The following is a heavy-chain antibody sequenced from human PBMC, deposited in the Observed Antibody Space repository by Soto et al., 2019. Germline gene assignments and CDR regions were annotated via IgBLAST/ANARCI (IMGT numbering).Heavy chain of an antibody. Sequence: SVKVSCKASGGTFSSYAISWVRQAPGQGLEWMGGIIPIFGTANYAQKFQGRVTITADKSTSTAYMELSSLRSEDTAVYYCARAGLRTGAFDTWGQGTMVTVSS. CDR2: IIPIFGTA. D-gene: IGHD4-17*01. CDR3: ARAGLRTGAFDT. V-gene: IGHV1-69*06. CDR1: GGTFSSYA. J-gene: IGHJ3*02.